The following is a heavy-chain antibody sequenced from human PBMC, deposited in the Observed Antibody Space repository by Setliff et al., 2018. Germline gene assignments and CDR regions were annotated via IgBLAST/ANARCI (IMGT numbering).Heavy chain of an antibody. Sequence: GGSLRLSCAASRFTFSNYWMSWVRQAPGKGLEWVANIKEDGSEKYYVDSVKGRFTISRDNSKNTLYLQMNSLRAEDTAVYYCAKHGAYNDFLTGYNFYYDMDVWGRGTTVTVSS. D-gene: IGHD3-9*01. V-gene: IGHV3-7*03. CDR1: RFTFSNYW. J-gene: IGHJ6*02. CDR3: AKHGAYNDFLTGYNFYYDMDV. CDR2: IKEDGSEK.